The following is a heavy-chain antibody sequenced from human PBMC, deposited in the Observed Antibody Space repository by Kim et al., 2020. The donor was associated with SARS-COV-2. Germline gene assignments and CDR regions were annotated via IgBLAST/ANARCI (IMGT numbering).Heavy chain of an antibody. V-gene: IGHV5-10-1*01. J-gene: IGHJ5*01. Sequence: GESLKISCKASGYSFPTYWISWVRQMPGKGLEWMGRIDPSDSYTNYSPSFQGHVAISTDESSSTAYLQWSSLRASDTAMYYCARLVRRGAGSYCTHDSWGQGTRVPLSS. D-gene: IGHD3-10*01. CDR3: ARLVRRGAGSYCTHDS. CDR1: GYSFPTYW. CDR2: IDPSDSYT.